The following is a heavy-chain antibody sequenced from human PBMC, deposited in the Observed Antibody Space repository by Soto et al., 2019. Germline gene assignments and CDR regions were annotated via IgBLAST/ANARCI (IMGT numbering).Heavy chain of an antibody. D-gene: IGHD6-19*01. CDR3: ARAGIAVAGTANFDY. V-gene: IGHV1-2*04. J-gene: IGHJ4*02. CDR2: INPNSGGT. Sequence: GASVKVSCKASGYTFTGYYMHWVRQAPGQGLEWMGWINPNSGGTNYAQKFQGWVTMTRDTSISTAYMELSRLRSDDTAVYYCARAGIAVAGTANFDYWGQGTLVTVS. CDR1: GYTFTGYY.